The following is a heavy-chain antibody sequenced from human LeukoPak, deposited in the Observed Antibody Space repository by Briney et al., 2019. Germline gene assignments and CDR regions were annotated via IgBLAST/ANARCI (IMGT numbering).Heavy chain of an antibody. CDR2: IYTSGST. Sequence: SETLSLTCTVSGGSISSYYWSWIRQPAGKGLEWIGRIYTSGSTNYNPSLKSRVTMSVDTSKIQFSLKLSSVTAADTAVYYCAREGYSSGWYWFDPWGQGTLVTVSS. J-gene: IGHJ5*02. V-gene: IGHV4-4*07. D-gene: IGHD6-19*01. CDR3: AREGYSSGWYWFDP. CDR1: GGSISSYY.